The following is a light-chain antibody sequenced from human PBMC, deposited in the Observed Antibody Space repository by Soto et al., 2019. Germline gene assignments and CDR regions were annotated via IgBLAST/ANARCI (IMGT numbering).Light chain of an antibody. CDR1: QSLLHSNGYNY. J-gene: IGKJ2*01. CDR3: MQAIQTPPGYT. CDR2: LGS. Sequence: DIVLTQSPLSLPVTPGEPASISCRSSQSLLHSNGYNYLDWYLQKPGQSPQLLIYLGSNRSSGVPDRFSGSGSGTDFTLKISRVEAEDVGVYYCMQAIQTPPGYTFGQGTKLEIK. V-gene: IGKV2-28*01.